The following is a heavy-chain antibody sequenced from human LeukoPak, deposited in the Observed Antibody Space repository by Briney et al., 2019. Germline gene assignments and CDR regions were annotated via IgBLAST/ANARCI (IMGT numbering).Heavy chain of an antibody. J-gene: IGHJ5*02. CDR2: INTNTGNP. Sequence: ASVKVSCKASGYTFTSYAMNWVRQAPGQGLEWMGWINTNTGNPTDAQGFTGRFVFSLDTSVSTAYLQISSLKAEDTAVYYCARSSYYYGSGSHNWFDPWGQGTLVTVSS. D-gene: IGHD3-10*01. V-gene: IGHV7-4-1*02. CDR3: ARSSYYYGSGSHNWFDP. CDR1: GYTFTSYA.